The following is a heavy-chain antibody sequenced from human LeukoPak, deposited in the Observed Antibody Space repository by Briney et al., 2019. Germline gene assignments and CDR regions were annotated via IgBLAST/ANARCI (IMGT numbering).Heavy chain of an antibody. J-gene: IGHJ4*02. Sequence: PGGSLRLSCAASGFTFSSYAMSWVRQAPGKGLEWASAISGRGGSTYYADSEKGRFTTSRDNSKNTLYLQMNSLRAEDTAVYYCANRFGDLDYWGQGTLVTVSS. CDR2: ISGRGGST. D-gene: IGHD4-17*01. V-gene: IGHV3-23*01. CDR1: GFTFSSYA. CDR3: ANRFGDLDY.